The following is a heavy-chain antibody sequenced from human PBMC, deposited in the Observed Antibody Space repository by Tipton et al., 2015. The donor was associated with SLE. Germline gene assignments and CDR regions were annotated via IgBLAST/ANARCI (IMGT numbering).Heavy chain of an antibody. D-gene: IGHD4-11*01. CDR3: ASCDYSHWGDY. Sequence: TLSLTCTVSGQSINGNDYLWTWIRQLPGKGLEWIGYIYDTGSSSYNPSLKSRLTMSVDTSKNQFSLKLSSVTAADTAVYYCASCDYSHWGDYWGQGILVTVSS. J-gene: IGHJ4*02. CDR2: IYDTGSS. CDR1: GQSINGNDYL. V-gene: IGHV4-31*03.